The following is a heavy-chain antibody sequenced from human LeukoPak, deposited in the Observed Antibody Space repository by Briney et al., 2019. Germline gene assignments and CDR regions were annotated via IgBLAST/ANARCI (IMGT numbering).Heavy chain of an antibody. J-gene: IGHJ3*02. CDR2: ISYDGSNI. D-gene: IGHD3-22*01. CDR1: GFTFSSYG. V-gene: IGHV3-30*03. CDR3: ARDRWYYYDSSDYYHDAFDI. Sequence: GGSLRLSCAASGFTFSSYGMHWVRQAPGKGLEWVAVISYDGSNIYYADSVKGRFTISRDNSKNTLYLQMNSLRAEDTAVYYCARDRWYYYDSSDYYHDAFDIWGQGTMVTVSS.